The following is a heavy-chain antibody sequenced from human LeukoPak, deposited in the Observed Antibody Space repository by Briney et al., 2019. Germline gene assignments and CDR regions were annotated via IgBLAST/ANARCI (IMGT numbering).Heavy chain of an antibody. V-gene: IGHV3-11*01. CDR1: GFTFSDYY. Sequence: GGSLRLSCAASGFTFSDYYMSWIRQAPGKGLEWVSYISTSGSTIYYADSVKGRFTISRDNSKNTLYLQMNSLRVEDTAVYYCAKEPGIAAAEDAFDIWGQGTMVTVSS. CDR2: ISTSGSTI. CDR3: AKEPGIAAAEDAFDI. D-gene: IGHD6-13*01. J-gene: IGHJ3*02.